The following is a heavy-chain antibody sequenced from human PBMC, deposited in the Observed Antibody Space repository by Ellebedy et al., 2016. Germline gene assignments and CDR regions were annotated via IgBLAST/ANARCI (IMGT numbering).Heavy chain of an antibody. V-gene: IGHV4-31*03. CDR3: TRIPGGNIFGYFDY. CDR1: GGSVTSGNYY. CDR2: IHHSGSS. D-gene: IGHD3-3*02. J-gene: IGHJ4*02. Sequence: SETLSLTCTVSGGSVTSGNYYRNWIRQHPGGGLEWIGYIHHSGSSNFNPSLKSRVSISTDTSENHFSLNLSSVTAADTAIYYCTRIPGGNIFGYFDYWGQGALVTVSS.